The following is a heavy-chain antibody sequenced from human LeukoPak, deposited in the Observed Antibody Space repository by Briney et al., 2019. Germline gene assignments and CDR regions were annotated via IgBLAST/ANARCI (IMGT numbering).Heavy chain of an antibody. V-gene: IGHV4-4*07. CDR3: VRELKTYDGSGYYHDC. D-gene: IGHD3-22*01. Sequence: SETLSLTCSVSGGSIRNYFWSWIRQPAGKGLEWIGRIYTSGSIDYKPSLRSRVTMSVDTSRHQFSLKLTSVTAADTAVYYCVRELKTYDGSGYYHDCWGQGTLVTVSS. J-gene: IGHJ4*02. CDR2: IYTSGSI. CDR1: GGSIRNYF.